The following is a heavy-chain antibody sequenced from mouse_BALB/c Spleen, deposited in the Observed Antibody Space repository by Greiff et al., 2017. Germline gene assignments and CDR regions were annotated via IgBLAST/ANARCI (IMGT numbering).Heavy chain of an antibody. Sequence: DVMLVESGGGLVQPGGSLKLSCAASGFTFSSYGMSWVRQTPDKRLELVATINSNGGSTYYPDSVKGRFTISRDNAKNTLYLQMSSLKSEDTAMYYCARGDIYDGYYPAWFAYWGQGTLVTVSA. CDR1: GFTFSSYG. CDR2: INSNGGST. CDR3: ARGDIYDGYYPAWFAY. V-gene: IGHV5-6-3*01. J-gene: IGHJ3*01. D-gene: IGHD2-3*01.